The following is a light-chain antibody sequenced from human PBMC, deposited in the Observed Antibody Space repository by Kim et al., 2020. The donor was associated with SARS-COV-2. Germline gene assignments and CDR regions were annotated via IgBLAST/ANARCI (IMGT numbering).Light chain of an antibody. CDR3: QVWDSSSDLVV. J-gene: IGLJ2*01. CDR2: YDS. Sequence: APGKTARITCGGNNIGSKSVHWYQQKPGQAPVLVIYYDSDRPSGIPERFSGSNSGNTATLTISRVEAGDEADYDCQVWDSSSDLVVFGGGTKLTVL. V-gene: IGLV3-21*04. CDR1: NIGSKS.